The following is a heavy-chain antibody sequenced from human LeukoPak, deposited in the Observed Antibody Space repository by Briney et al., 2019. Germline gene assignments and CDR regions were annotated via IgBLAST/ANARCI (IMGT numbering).Heavy chain of an antibody. CDR2: ISAGGDLT. Sequence: GGSLRLSCAASGFTVSSNYMSWVRQAPGKGLEWVAAISAGGDLTNYADSVKGRFTISRDSSKNMLYVQMNSLRAEDTAIYYCAKGLISSATYFSYFDYWGQGTLVTVSS. V-gene: IGHV3-23*01. CDR3: AKGLISSATYFSYFDY. J-gene: IGHJ4*02. D-gene: IGHD1-26*01. CDR1: GFTVSSNY.